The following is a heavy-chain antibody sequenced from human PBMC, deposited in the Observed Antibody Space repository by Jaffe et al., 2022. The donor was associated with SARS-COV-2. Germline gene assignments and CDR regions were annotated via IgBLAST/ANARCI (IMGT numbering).Heavy chain of an antibody. Sequence: EEQLVESGGGLVQPGGSLRLSCVASGFIFSNYWVTWVRQTPGKGLEWVANVNQDGSEKHYVDSLEGRFTISRDNAKNSLYLQMSSLRAEDTAVYHCARISGYGFDPWGQGTLVTVSS. CDR3: ARISGYGFDP. D-gene: IGHD5-12*01. V-gene: IGHV3-7*01. CDR1: GFIFSNYW. J-gene: IGHJ5*02. CDR2: VNQDGSEK.